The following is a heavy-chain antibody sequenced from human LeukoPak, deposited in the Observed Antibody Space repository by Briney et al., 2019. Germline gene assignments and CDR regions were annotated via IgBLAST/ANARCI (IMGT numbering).Heavy chain of an antibody. Sequence: PGGSLRLSCAASGFNLSNHGMPWVRQAPGKGLEWVAVIWYDGRNKYYADSVKGRVTISRDNSKNTLYLQMNSLRAGDTAVYYCAREGGRFGGSLLRWGQLAYWGQGDLVTVSS. CDR3: AREGGRFGGSLLRWGQLAY. V-gene: IGHV3-33*01. CDR1: GFNLSNHG. J-gene: IGHJ4*02. D-gene: IGHD3-10*01. CDR2: IWYDGRNK.